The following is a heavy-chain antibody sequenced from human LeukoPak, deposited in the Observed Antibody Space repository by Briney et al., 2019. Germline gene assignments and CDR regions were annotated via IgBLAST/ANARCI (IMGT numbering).Heavy chain of an antibody. D-gene: IGHD3-10*01. CDR2: ISYDGSNK. CDR3: ARYPRGLGYMDV. CDR1: GFTFSSYA. V-gene: IGHV3-30*04. Sequence: GGSLRLSCAASGFTFSSYAMHWVRQAPGKGLEWVAVISYDGSNKYYADSVKGRFTISRDNSKNTLYLQMNSLRAEDTALYYCARYPRGLGYMDVWGKGTTVTVPS. J-gene: IGHJ6*03.